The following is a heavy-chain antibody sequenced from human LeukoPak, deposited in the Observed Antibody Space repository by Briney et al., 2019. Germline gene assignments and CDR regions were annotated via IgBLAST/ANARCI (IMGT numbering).Heavy chain of an antibody. Sequence: SETLSLTCTVSGGSISSGGYYWSWIRQHPGKGLEWIGYIYYSGSTYYNPSLKSRVTISVDTSKNQFSLKLSSVTAADTAVYYCARRITIFGVVDYWGQGTLVTVSS. V-gene: IGHV4-31*03. J-gene: IGHJ4*02. CDR2: IYYSGST. CDR3: ARRITIFGVVDY. CDR1: GGSISSGGYY. D-gene: IGHD3-3*01.